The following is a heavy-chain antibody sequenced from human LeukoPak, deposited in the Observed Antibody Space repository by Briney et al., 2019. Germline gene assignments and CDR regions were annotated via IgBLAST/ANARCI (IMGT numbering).Heavy chain of an antibody. CDR2: INHNSGGT. D-gene: IGHD3-22*01. CDR3: AREDYYDSSGYYPTWFDP. Sequence: ASVKVSCKASGYTFTGYYMHWVRQAPGQGLEWMGRINHNSGGTNYGQKFQGRVTMTRDTSISTAYMELSRLRSDDTAVYYCAREDYYDSSGYYPTWFDPWGQGTLVTVSS. CDR1: GYTFTGYY. J-gene: IGHJ5*02. V-gene: IGHV1-2*06.